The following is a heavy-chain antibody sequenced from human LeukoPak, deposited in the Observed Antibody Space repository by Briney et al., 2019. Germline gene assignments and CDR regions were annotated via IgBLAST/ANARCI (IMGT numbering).Heavy chain of an antibody. D-gene: IGHD3-10*01. CDR1: GYSFTSYW. Sequence: GESLKISCKGSGYSFTSYWIGWVRQMPGKGLEWMGIIYPGDSDTRYSPSFQGQVTISADKSISTAYLQWSSLKASDTAMYYCARLRGGSGSYYIPYYFDYWGQGTLVTVSS. J-gene: IGHJ4*02. V-gene: IGHV5-51*01. CDR3: ARLRGGSGSYYIPYYFDY. CDR2: IYPGDSDT.